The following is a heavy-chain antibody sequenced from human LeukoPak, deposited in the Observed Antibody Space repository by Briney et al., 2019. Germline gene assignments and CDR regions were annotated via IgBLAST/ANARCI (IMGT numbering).Heavy chain of an antibody. D-gene: IGHD1-26*01. J-gene: IGHJ4*02. CDR3: AKDPPFLVGASGF. V-gene: IGHV3-23*01. Sequence: GGSLRLSCAASKFTFSSYGMTWVRQALGKGLEWVSGISNSGGTTYYADSVKGRFTVSRDNSKNTLFLQMDSLRVEDTAVYFCAKDPPFLVGASGFWGQGTLVTVSS. CDR2: ISNSGGTT. CDR1: KFTFSSYG.